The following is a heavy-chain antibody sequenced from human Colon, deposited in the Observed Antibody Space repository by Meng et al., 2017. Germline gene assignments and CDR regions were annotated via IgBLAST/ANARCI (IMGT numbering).Heavy chain of an antibody. V-gene: IGHV4-30-4*01. CDR2: IYYSGST. D-gene: IGHD4-17*01. J-gene: IGHJ5*02. CDR1: GGSISSGDYY. CDR3: ARDRKHYGERGWFDP. Sequence: QVQLHESGPGLVQPSQTLSLTCTVSGGSISSGDYYWSWIRQPPGKGLEWIGYIYYSGSTYSNASLKSRVTISIDRSKNQFSLKLSSVTAADTAVYYCARDRKHYGERGWFDPWGQGTLVTASS.